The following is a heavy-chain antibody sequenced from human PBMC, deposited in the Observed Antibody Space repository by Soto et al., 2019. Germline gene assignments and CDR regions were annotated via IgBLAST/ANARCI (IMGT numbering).Heavy chain of an antibody. CDR3: AKGGAYYDILDYMDV. V-gene: IGHV3-30*18. CDR2: ISYDGSNK. CDR1: GFTFSSYG. J-gene: IGHJ6*03. Sequence: QVQLVESGGGVVQPGRSLRLSCAASGFTFSSYGMHWVRQAPGKGLEWVAVISYDGSNKYYADSVKGRFTISRDNSKNTLYLQMNSLRAEDTAVYYCAKGGAYYDILDYMDVWGKGTTLTVSS. D-gene: IGHD3-9*01.